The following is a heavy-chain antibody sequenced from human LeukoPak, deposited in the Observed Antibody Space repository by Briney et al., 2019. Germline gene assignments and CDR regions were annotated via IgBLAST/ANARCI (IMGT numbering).Heavy chain of an antibody. CDR1: GFTFSSYE. CDR3: AREGKYTDAFDI. V-gene: IGHV3-48*03. D-gene: IGHD6-6*01. CDR2: ISSSGSTI. J-gene: IGHJ3*02. Sequence: GGSLRLSCAASGFTFSSYEMNWVRQPPGKGLEWVSYISSSGSTIYYADSVKGRFTISRDNAKNSLYLQMNSLRAEDTAVYYCAREGKYTDAFDIWGQGTMVTVSS.